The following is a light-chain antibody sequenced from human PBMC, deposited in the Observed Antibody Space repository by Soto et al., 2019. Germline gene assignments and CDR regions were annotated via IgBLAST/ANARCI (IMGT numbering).Light chain of an antibody. CDR1: QSVYSN. CDR3: QQYNNWPPLT. V-gene: IGKV3D-15*01. J-gene: IGKJ4*01. CDR2: GAS. Sequence: EIVMTQSPATLSVSPGERATLSCSASQSVYSNLAWYQQKPGQAPRLIIFGASTRATGIPARFSGSGSGTEFTLAISSLQSEDFGVYYCQQYNNWPPLTLGGGTKVDIK.